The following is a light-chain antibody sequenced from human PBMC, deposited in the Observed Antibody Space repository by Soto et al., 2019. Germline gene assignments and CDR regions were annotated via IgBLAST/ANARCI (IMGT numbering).Light chain of an antibody. CDR2: VNSDGSH. Sequence: QLVLTQSPSASASLGASVKLTCTLSSGHSSYAIAWHQQQPEKGPRYLMKVNSDGSHIKGEGIPDRFSGLSSGAERYLTISSLQSEDEADYYCQTWGTGIVVFGGGTKLTVL. J-gene: IGLJ2*01. CDR3: QTWGTGIVV. CDR1: SGHSSYA. V-gene: IGLV4-69*01.